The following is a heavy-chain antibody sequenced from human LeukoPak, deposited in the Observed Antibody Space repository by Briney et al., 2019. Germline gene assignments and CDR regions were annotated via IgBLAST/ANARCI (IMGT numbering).Heavy chain of an antibody. CDR3: ARDHKVVVVPAARWGIAGAFDI. CDR1: GFTFSSYG. J-gene: IGHJ3*02. CDR2: ISYDGSNN. V-gene: IGHV3-30*03. Sequence: PGGSLRLSCAASGFTFSSYGMHWVRQSPGKGLEWVAVISYDGSNNYYADSVKGRFTISRDNSKNTLYLQMNSLRAEDTAVYYCARDHKVVVVPAARWGIAGAFDIWGQGTMVTVSS. D-gene: IGHD2-2*01.